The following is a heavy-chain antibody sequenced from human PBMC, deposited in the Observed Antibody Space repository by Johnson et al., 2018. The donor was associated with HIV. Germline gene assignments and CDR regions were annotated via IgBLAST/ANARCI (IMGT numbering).Heavy chain of an antibody. CDR2: INWNGVST. V-gene: IGHV3-20*04. Sequence: VQLVESGGGVVRPGGSLRLSCAASGFTFDDYGMRWVRQAPGKGLEWVSGINWNGVSTGYGDSVKGRFTISRDNAKNSLYLQMNSLKTEDTAVYYCTVRGVLVGATTYDAFDIWGQGTMVTVSS. D-gene: IGHD1-26*01. CDR3: TVRGVLVGATTYDAFDI. CDR1: GFTFDDYG. J-gene: IGHJ3*02.